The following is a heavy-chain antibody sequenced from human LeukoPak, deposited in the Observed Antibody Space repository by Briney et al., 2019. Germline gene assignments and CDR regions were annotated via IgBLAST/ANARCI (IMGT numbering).Heavy chain of an antibody. CDR2: ISSNGGSA. CDR3: VKATPGDSSGYYYPFRS. J-gene: IGHJ5*02. Sequence: GGSLRLSCSASGFTFSSYAMHWVRQAPGKGLEYVSAISSNGGSAYYADSVKGRFTISRDNSKNTLYLQMSSLRAEDTAVHYCVKATPGDSSGYYYPFRSWGQGTLVTVSS. D-gene: IGHD3-22*01. CDR1: GFTFSSYA. V-gene: IGHV3-64D*09.